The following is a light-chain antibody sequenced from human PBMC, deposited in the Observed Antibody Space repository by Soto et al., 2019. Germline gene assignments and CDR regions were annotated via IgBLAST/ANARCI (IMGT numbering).Light chain of an antibody. CDR2: EVT. J-gene: IGLJ2*01. CDR1: RSDVGGYDY. V-gene: IGLV2-8*01. CDR3: SSSADSNNHVV. Sequence: SALTQPPSASGSPGQSVTISCTGTRSDVGGYDYVSWYQQHPVKVPRLIIYEVTKRPAGVPDRFSGSKSGNTASLTVSGLRTEDEADYYCSSSADSNNHVVFGGGTQLTVL.